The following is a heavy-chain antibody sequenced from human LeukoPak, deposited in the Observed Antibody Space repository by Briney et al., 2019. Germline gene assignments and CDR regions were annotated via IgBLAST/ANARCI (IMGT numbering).Heavy chain of an antibody. V-gene: IGHV4-59*01. CDR1: GGSISSYY. CDR3: ARLARDGYNLGDNWFDP. Sequence: SETLSLTGTVSGGSISSYYWSWIRQPPGKGLEWIGYIYYSGSTNYNPSLKSRVTISVDTSKNQFSLKLSSVTAADTAVYYCARLARDGYNLGDNWFDPWGQGTLVTVSS. D-gene: IGHD5-24*01. J-gene: IGHJ5*02. CDR2: IYYSGST.